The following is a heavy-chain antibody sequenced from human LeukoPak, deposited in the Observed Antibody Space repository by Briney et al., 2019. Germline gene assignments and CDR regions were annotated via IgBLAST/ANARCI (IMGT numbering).Heavy chain of an antibody. Sequence: GGSLRLSCAASGFTFSSYSMNWVRQAPGKGLEWVSSISSSSSYIYYADSVKGRFTISRDNAKNSLYLQMNSLRAEDTAVYYCARVGIAAAGTRAHPSYYYYMDVWGKGTTVTVSS. J-gene: IGHJ6*03. CDR1: GFTFSSYS. V-gene: IGHV3-21*01. CDR3: ARVGIAAAGTRAHPSYYYYMDV. CDR2: ISSSSSYI. D-gene: IGHD6-13*01.